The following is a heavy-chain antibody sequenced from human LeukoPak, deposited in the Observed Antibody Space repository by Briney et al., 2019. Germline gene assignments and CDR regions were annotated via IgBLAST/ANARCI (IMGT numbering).Heavy chain of an antibody. CDR1: GFSFSGHW. D-gene: IGHD6-6*01. CDR3: ARGPNSNWSGLDF. CDR2: ISPTGSTT. J-gene: IGHJ4*02. V-gene: IGHV3-74*01. Sequence: GGSLRLSCTASGFSFSGHWMHWARQLPGKGLVWVSRISPTGSTTSYADSVKGRFTVSRDNAKNTLYLQVYNLRAEDTAVYYCARGPNSNWSGLDFWGQGTLVTVSS.